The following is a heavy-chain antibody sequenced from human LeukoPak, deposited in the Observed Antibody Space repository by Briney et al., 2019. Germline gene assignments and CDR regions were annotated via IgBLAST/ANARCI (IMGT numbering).Heavy chain of an antibody. CDR3: ARQTIFGVVITEANWFDP. V-gene: IGHV4-39*01. D-gene: IGHD3-3*01. J-gene: IGHJ5*02. CDR2: IYYSGST. Sequence: PSETLSLTCTVSGGSISSSSYYWGWIRQPPGKGLEWIGSIYYSGSTYYNPSLKSRVTISVDTSKNQFSLKLSSVTAADTAVYYCARQTIFGVVITEANWFDPWGQGTLVTVSS. CDR1: GGSISSSSYY.